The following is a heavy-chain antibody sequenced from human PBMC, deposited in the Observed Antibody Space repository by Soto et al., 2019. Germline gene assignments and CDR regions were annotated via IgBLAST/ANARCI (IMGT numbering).Heavy chain of an antibody. J-gene: IGHJ4*02. D-gene: IGHD1-7*01. V-gene: IGHV2-70*01. CDR3: TRSTNWNYGYYFDY. CDR2: IDWEEEK. CDR1: GFSLSRKGMS. Sequence: SGPTLVTPKQTLILTCAFSGFSLSRKGMSVSWIRQPPGKALEFLALIDWEEEKFYSPSLRTRLTVSKDTSKSQVVLTLTNVDPVDTATYYCTRSTNWNYGYYFDYWGQGTLVTVSS.